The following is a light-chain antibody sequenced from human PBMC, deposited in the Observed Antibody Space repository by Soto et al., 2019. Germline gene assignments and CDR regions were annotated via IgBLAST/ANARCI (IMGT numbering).Light chain of an antibody. CDR1: QSVSSSY. V-gene: IGKV3-20*01. CDR2: GAS. Sequence: EIVFSQSPGTLSLSPEERDTPSCTAGQSVSSSYLGWYQQKPGQAPRLLIYGASRRATGIPDRFSGSGSGTDFTLTISRLEPEDFAVYYCQQYGGSPLTFGGGTKVDIK. J-gene: IGKJ4*01. CDR3: QQYGGSPLT.